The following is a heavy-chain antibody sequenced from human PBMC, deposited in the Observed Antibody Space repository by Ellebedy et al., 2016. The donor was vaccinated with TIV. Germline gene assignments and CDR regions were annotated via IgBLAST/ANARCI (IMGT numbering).Heavy chain of an antibody. CDR3: VRLGRPRGSGSYQPDS. D-gene: IGHD3-10*01. V-gene: IGHV4-39*07. CDR2: GFSSGSS. J-gene: IGHJ5*01. CDR1: RGSVSSTFYH. Sequence: MPSETLSPTCTVSRGSVSSTFYHWGWIRQPPGKGLEYIGSGFSSGSSYFNPSLRSRVTMSVDTSKDQFSLKLSSVTAADTAVYYCVRLGRPRGSGSYQPDSWGQGTLVAVSS.